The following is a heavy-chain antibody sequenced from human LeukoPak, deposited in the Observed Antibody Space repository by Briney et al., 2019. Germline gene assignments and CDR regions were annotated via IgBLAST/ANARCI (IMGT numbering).Heavy chain of an antibody. CDR3: ARPLERRLIHYFDF. D-gene: IGHD6-25*01. J-gene: IGHJ4*02. V-gene: IGHV3-30-3*01. Sequence: PGGSLRLSRAASGFTFNKYAMHWVRQAPGKGLEWVAVVSYLGNDKFYADSVKGRFTISKDNSNNTVYLEINSLRSEDTAVYYCARPLERRLIHYFDFWGPGTLVTVSS. CDR2: VSYLGNDK. CDR1: GFTFNKYA.